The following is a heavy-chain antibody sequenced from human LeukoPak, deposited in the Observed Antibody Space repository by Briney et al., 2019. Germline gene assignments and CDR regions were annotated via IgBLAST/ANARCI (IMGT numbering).Heavy chain of an antibody. D-gene: IGHD3-10*01. CDR2: INPSGGST. Sequence: ASVKVSCKASGYTFTSYAMNWVRQAPGQGLEWMGIINPSGGSTSYAQKFQGRVTMTRDTSTSTVYMELSSLRSEDTAVYYCARDYGSGSRKYYYYYMDVWGKGTTVTISS. J-gene: IGHJ6*03. CDR3: ARDYGSGSRKYYYYYMDV. V-gene: IGHV1-46*01. CDR1: GYTFTSYA.